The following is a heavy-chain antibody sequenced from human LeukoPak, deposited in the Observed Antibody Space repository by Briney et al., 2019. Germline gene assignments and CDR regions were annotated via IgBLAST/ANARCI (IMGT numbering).Heavy chain of an antibody. V-gene: IGHV4-38-2*02. CDR1: GYSISSGYY. J-gene: IGHJ4*02. D-gene: IGHD3-22*01. CDR3: ARDTSSGYWFDY. CDR2: IYHSGST. Sequence: PSETLSLTCTVSGYSISSGYYWGWIRQPPGKGLEWIGSIYHSGSTYYNPSLKSRVTISVDTSKNQFSLKLSSVTAADTAVYYCARDTSSGYWFDYWGQGTLVTVSS.